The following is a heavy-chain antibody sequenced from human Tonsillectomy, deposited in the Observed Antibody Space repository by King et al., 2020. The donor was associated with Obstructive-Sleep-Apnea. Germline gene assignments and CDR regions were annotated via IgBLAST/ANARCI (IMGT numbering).Heavy chain of an antibody. CDR1: GYNFATYW. CDR2: IDPGDSYT. CDR3: ARPPDDSGSPVSNY. J-gene: IGHJ4*02. Sequence: VQLVESGAEVREPGESLRLSCKAAGYNFATYWISWVRQMPGKGLEWMGRIDPGDSYTTYSPSFQGHVTISVDKSISTAYLQWNSLKASDTAMYYCARPPDDSGSPVSNYWGQGTLVTVSS. D-gene: IGHD3-22*01. V-gene: IGHV5-10-1*01.